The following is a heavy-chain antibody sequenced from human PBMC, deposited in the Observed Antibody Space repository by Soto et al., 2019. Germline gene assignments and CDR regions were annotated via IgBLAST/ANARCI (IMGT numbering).Heavy chain of an antibody. CDR2: IWYDGSNK. CDR3: ARDPGEVRLPSYYYYYYMDV. Sequence: GGSLRLSCAASGFTFSSYGMHWVRQAPGKGLEWVAVIWYDGSNKYYADSVKGRFTISRDNSKNTLYLQMNSLRAEDTAVYYCARDPGEVRLPSYYYYYYMDVWGKGTTVTVSS. D-gene: IGHD3-10*01. V-gene: IGHV3-33*01. J-gene: IGHJ6*03. CDR1: GFTFSSYG.